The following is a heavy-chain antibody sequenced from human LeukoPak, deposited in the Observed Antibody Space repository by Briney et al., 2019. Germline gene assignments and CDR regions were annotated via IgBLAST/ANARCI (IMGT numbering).Heavy chain of an antibody. V-gene: IGHV4-59*08. D-gene: IGHD3-10*01. J-gene: IGHJ4*02. Sequence: SETLSLTCTVSGASISSYYWSWIRQPPGKGLEWIGYSTNYNPSLKSRVTISADTSKNQVSLTLSSVTAAGTAVYYCARHPELYFFDYWGQGTLVTVSS. CDR3: ARHPELYFFDY. CDR1: GASISSYY. CDR2: ST.